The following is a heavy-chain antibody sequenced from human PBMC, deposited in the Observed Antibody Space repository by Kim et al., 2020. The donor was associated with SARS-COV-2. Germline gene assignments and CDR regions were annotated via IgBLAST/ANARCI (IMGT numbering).Heavy chain of an antibody. CDR2: IWYDGSNK. D-gene: IGHD6-13*01. CDR1: GFTFSSYG. CDR3: AKDSSSLYYYYGMDV. J-gene: IGHJ6*02. V-gene: IGHV3-33*06. Sequence: GGSLRLSCAASGFTFSSYGMHWVRQAPGKGLEWVAVIWYDGSNKYYADSVKGRFTISRDNSKNTLYLQMNSLRAEDTAAYYCAKDSSSLYYYYGMDVWGQGTTVTVSS.